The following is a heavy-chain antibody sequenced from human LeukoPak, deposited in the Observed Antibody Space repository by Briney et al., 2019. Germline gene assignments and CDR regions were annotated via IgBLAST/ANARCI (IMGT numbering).Heavy chain of an antibody. Sequence: GGSLRLSCAASGFTFSDSYMSWIRQAPGKGLEYISYISSSGSTIYYADSVKGRFTLSRDNAKNSLSLEMNSLRAEDTAVYYCARGKYSFGYWGQGTLVTVSS. V-gene: IGHV3-11*01. CDR2: ISSSGSTI. CDR1: GFTFSDSY. CDR3: ARGKYSFGY. J-gene: IGHJ4*02.